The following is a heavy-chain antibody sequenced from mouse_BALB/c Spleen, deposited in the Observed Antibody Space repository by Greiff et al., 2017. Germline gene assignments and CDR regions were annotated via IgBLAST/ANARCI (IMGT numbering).Heavy chain of an antibody. CDR2: ISSGGSYT. CDR3: TRDRTTGN. J-gene: IGHJ2*01. CDR1: GFTFSSYT. V-gene: IGHV5-6-4*01. D-gene: IGHD1-1*01. Sequence: EVMLVESGGGLVKPGGSLKLSCAASGFTFSSYTMSWVRQTPEKRLEWVATISSGGSYTYYPDSVKGRFTISRDNAKNTLYLQMSSLKSEDTAMYYCTRDRTTGNWGQGTTLTVSS.